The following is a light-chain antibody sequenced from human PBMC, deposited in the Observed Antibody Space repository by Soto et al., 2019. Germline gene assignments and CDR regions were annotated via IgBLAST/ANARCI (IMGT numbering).Light chain of an antibody. CDR3: QTWGTGTVV. Sequence: QLVLTQSPSASASLGASVKLTCTLSSGHSSYAIAWHQQQPEKGPRYLMNLNSDGSHSKGDGIPDRFSGSSSGAERYFTISSLQSEDEADYYCQTWGTGTVVFGGGTKLTVL. V-gene: IGLV4-69*02. J-gene: IGLJ2*01. CDR1: SGHSSYA. CDR2: LNSDGSH.